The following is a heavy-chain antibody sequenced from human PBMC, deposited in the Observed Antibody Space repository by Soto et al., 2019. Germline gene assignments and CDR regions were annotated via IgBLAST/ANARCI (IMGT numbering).Heavy chain of an antibody. CDR2: ISYDGGTT. Sequence: QVQLVESGGGVVQPGRSLRLSCAASGFTFDDYSMHGVRQATGKGLEWVALISYDGGTTYYGDSVKGRFTISRDDSKNTLFLQMNSLRSEDTAVYYCARPHIKSAWNDGFDIWGQGTMVTVSS. V-gene: IGHV3-30-3*01. CDR1: GFTFDDYS. D-gene: IGHD1-1*01. CDR3: ARPHIKSAWNDGFDI. J-gene: IGHJ3*02.